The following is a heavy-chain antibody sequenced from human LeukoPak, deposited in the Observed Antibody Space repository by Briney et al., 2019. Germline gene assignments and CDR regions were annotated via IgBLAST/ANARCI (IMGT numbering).Heavy chain of an antibody. CDR1: GFTFSDYY. CDR2: ISSSGTTI. V-gene: IGHV3-11*04. CDR3: ARDRDYDFPS. D-gene: IGHD3-3*01. J-gene: IGHJ5*02. Sequence: GGSLRLSCAASGFTFSDYYMNWIRQAPGKGLEWVSYISSSGTTIYADSAKGRFTISRDNAKSSLFLQMNSLRVEDTAVYYCARDRDYDFPSWGQGTLVTVSS.